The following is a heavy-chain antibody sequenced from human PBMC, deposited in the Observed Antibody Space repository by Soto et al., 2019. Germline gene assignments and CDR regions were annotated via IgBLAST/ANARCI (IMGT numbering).Heavy chain of an antibody. Sequence: PGVSLSLSYAASRFTFSTYEVNCVRQAPGKGLEWVSYISSSGSTVYYADSVKGRFTISRDNTRNSLYLQMNSLRDEDTALYYCVRYCSTTLCNGVATRTFDYWGQGTLVTVSS. D-gene: IGHD2-2*01. CDR1: RFTFSTYE. CDR3: VRYCSTTLCNGVATRTFDY. J-gene: IGHJ4*02. CDR2: ISSSGSTV. V-gene: IGHV3-48*03.